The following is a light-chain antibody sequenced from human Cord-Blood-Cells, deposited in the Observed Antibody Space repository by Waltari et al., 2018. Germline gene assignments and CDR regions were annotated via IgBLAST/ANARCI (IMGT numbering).Light chain of an antibody. J-gene: IGLJ3*02. CDR2: DAS. Sequence: QSALTQPRPVSGSPGQSVTTPCPATSGDVGGYTYVSWYQQHPGKAPKLMFYDASKRPSGVPDRFSGSKSGNTASLTISGLQAEDEADYYCCSYAGSYTWVFGGGTKLTVL. V-gene: IGLV2-11*01. CDR3: CSYAGSYTWV. CDR1: SGDVGGYTY.